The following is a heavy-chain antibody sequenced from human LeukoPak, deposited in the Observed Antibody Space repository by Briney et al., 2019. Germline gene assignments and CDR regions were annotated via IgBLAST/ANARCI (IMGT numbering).Heavy chain of an antibody. Sequence: GGSLRLSCAASGFTFSNAWMNWVRQAPGKGLEWVANIKQDGSEKYYVDSVKGRFTISRDNAKNSLSLQMNSLRAEDTAVYYCARPLMYYYGSETYFWFDPWGQGTLVTVSS. CDR1: GFTFSNAW. V-gene: IGHV3-7*01. CDR3: ARPLMYYYGSETYFWFDP. J-gene: IGHJ5*02. D-gene: IGHD3-10*01. CDR2: IKQDGSEK.